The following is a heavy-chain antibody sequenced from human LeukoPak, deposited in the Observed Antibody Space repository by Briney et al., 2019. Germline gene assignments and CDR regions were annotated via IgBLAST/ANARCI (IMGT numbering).Heavy chain of an antibody. D-gene: IGHD2-15*01. CDR1: GFTFSSYS. V-gene: IGHV3-21*01. CDR3: ARDPPYCSGGSCYSGPLDY. Sequence: PGGSLRLSCAASGFTFSSYSMNWVRQAPGKGLEWVSFISSSSNYIYYADSVKGRFIISRDNAKNSLYLQMNSLRAEDTAVYYCARDPPYCSGGSCYSGPLDYWGQGTLVTVSS. J-gene: IGHJ4*02. CDR2: ISSSSNYI.